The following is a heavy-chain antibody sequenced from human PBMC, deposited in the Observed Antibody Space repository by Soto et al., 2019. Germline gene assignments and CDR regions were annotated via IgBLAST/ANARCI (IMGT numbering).Heavy chain of an antibody. Sequence: QLQLQESGPGLVKPSETLSLTCIVSGGSIDDSSYYWGWVRQPPGKGLEWIGSFYYTGSTYFNPPLKSRVTISVDTSKNQFSLKLRSVTAADPALYYCAGHYWFGDYWGQGTLVTVSS. CDR2: FYYTGST. J-gene: IGHJ4*02. D-gene: IGHD3-10*01. CDR1: GGSIDDSSYY. V-gene: IGHV4-39*01. CDR3: AGHYWFGDY.